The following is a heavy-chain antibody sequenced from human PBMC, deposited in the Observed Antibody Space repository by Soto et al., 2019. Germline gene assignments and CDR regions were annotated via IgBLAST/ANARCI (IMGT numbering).Heavy chain of an antibody. J-gene: IGHJ4*02. CDR1: GGSISSYY. CDR3: ARVSSGWSPPDY. CDR2: IYYSGST. D-gene: IGHD6-19*01. V-gene: IGHV4-59*01. Sequence: PSETLSLTCTVSGGSISSYYRSWIRQPPGKGLEWIGYIYYSGSTNYNPSLKSRVTISVDTSKNQFSLKLSSVTAADTAVYYCARVSSGWSPPDYWGQGTLVTVSS.